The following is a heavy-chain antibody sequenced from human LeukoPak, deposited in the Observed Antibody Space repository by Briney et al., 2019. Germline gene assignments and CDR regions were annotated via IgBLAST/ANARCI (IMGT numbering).Heavy chain of an antibody. V-gene: IGHV3-74*01. Sequence: GGSLRLSCAASGFTFSRYWMHWVRQAPGKGLGWVSRINSDGSSTSYADSVKGRFTISRDNAKNALYLQMNSLRAEDTAVYYCAKVGCSGGSCYRAPFDCWGQGTLVTVSS. CDR3: AKVGCSGGSCYRAPFDC. CDR2: INSDGSST. J-gene: IGHJ4*02. D-gene: IGHD2-15*01. CDR1: GFTFSRYW.